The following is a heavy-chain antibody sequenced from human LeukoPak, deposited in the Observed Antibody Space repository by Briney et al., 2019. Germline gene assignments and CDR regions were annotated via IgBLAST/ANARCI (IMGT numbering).Heavy chain of an antibody. J-gene: IGHJ4*02. CDR1: GFTFSSYS. V-gene: IGHV3-21*01. D-gene: IGHD1-1*01. Sequence: GGSLRLSCAASGFTFSSYSMNWVRQAPGKGLEWVSSISSSSSYIYYADSVKGRFTICRDNAKNLLYLQMDSLRVEDTAIYYCARDPRTVRIWGQGTLVTVSS. CDR3: ARDPRTVRI. CDR2: ISSSSSYI.